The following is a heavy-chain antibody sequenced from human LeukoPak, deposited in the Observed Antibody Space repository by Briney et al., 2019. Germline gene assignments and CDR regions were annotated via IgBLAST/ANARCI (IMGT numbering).Heavy chain of an antibody. CDR2: ISSSGSTI. D-gene: IGHD6-19*01. J-gene: IGHJ4*02. CDR3: AREASGSTPDY. Sequence: PGGSLRLSCAASGFTFSSYEMNWVRQAPGKGLEWVSYISSSGSTIYYADSVKGRFTISRDNAKNSLYLQMNSLRPADTAVYYCAREASGSTPDYWGQGTLVTISS. V-gene: IGHV3-48*03. CDR1: GFTFSSYE.